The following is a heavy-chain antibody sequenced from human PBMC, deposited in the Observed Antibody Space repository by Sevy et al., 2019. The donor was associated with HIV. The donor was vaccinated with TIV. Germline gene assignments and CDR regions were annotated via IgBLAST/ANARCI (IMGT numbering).Heavy chain of an antibody. V-gene: IGHV3-21*01. CDR3: AREKTILEGRYGMDV. D-gene: IGHD3-3*01. Sequence: GGSLRLSCATSGFTFSTYNMNWVRQAPGKGLEWVSSISSGSGFIFYADSVKGRFTISRDNAKNSLDLQMNSQRAEDAAVYYCAREKTILEGRYGMDVWGQGTTVTVSS. CDR2: ISSGSGFI. CDR1: GFTFSTYN. J-gene: IGHJ6*02.